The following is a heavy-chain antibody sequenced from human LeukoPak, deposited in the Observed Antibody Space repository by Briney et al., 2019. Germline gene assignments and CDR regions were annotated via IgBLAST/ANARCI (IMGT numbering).Heavy chain of an antibody. V-gene: IGHV4-59*08. D-gene: IGHD1-26*01. CDR3: ARLASGSYGPLTPFDY. Sequence: SETLSLTCTVSGGCISSYYCSWIRQPPGKRLEWIGDIYYSGSTNYNPSLKRRVTISVDTSKNQFSLRLSSVTAADTAVYYSARLASGSYGPLTPFDYWGQGTLFTVSS. CDR2: IYYSGST. J-gene: IGHJ4*01. CDR1: GGCISSYY.